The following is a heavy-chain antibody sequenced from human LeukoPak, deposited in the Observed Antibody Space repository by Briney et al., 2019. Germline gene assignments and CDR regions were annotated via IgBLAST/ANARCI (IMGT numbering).Heavy chain of an antibody. CDR1: GFTIISTY. D-gene: IGHD5-12*01. Sequence: GGSLRLSCAASGFTIISTYLSWVRQAPGKGLEWVSVIYSGGSTYYADSVKGRFTISRDNSKNTLYLQMNSLRAEDTAVYYCARWLPSPYWGQGTLVTVSS. J-gene: IGHJ4*02. CDR3: ARWLPSPY. V-gene: IGHV3-66*01. CDR2: IYSGGST.